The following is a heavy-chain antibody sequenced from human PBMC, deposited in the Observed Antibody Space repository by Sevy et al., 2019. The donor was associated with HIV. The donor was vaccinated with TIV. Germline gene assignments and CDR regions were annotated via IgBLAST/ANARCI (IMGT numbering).Heavy chain of an antibody. D-gene: IGHD1-7*01. Sequence: ASVKVSCKASGYTFTSYGMSWVRQAPGQGLEWMGWISAYNGNTNYAQKLQGRVTMTTDTSTSTAYMELRSLRSDDTAVYYCAREVELSYGNFFQHWGQGTLVTVSS. J-gene: IGHJ1*01. CDR3: AREVELSYGNFFQH. CDR2: ISAYNGNT. V-gene: IGHV1-18*01. CDR1: GYTFTSYG.